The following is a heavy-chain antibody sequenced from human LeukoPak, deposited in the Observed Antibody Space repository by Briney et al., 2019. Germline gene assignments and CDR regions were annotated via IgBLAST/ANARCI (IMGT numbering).Heavy chain of an antibody. D-gene: IGHD3-10*01. CDR3: VKGSYASTWFGFDY. CDR2: SASGGST. CDR1: GFTVSSNY. V-gene: IGHV3-53*05. Sequence: PGGSLRLSCAASGFTVSSNYMSWVRQAPGKGLEWVSTVSASGGSTYYADSVKGRFTISRDNSKNTLYPQMSSLRTEDTAVYYCVKGSYASTWFGFDYWGQGTLVTVAS. J-gene: IGHJ4*02.